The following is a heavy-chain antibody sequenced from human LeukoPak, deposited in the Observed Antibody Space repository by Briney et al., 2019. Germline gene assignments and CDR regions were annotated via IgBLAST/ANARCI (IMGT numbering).Heavy chain of an antibody. V-gene: IGHV3-15*01. J-gene: IGHJ4*02. CDR2: IKSKTDGGTT. CDR1: GFTFSNAW. Sequence: GGSLRLSCAASGFTFSNAWMSWVRQAPGKGLEGVGRIKSKTDGGTTDYAAPGKGRFTIARDESKNKVYVQMNRLKTGDTAVYYCTTDPGLLWFVTNYWGQGTLVTVSS. D-gene: IGHD3-10*01. CDR3: TTDPGLLWFVTNY.